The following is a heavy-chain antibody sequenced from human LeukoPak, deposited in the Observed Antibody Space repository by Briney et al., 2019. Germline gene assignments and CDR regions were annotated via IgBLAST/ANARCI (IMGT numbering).Heavy chain of an antibody. V-gene: IGHV4-39*01. CDR3: ARSAPQVGDY. CDR2: IYYSGTT. CDR1: GGSINSTTYY. Sequence: SETLSLTCTVSGGSINSTTYYWAWIRQPPGRGLEWIGSIYYSGTTYYNPSLKSRLTISVDTSKNQFSLKLNSVTAANTAVYYCARSAPQVGDYWGQGTLVTLSS. D-gene: IGHD1-26*01. J-gene: IGHJ4*02.